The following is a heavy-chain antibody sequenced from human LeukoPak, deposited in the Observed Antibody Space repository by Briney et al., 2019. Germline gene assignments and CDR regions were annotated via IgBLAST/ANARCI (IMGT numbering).Heavy chain of an antibody. V-gene: IGHV3-21*01. D-gene: IGHD1-26*01. J-gene: IGHJ4*02. CDR1: GFTFSSYS. CDR3: ARDGWELLPDY. Sequence: GGSLRLSCAASGFTFSSYSMNWVRQAPGKGLEWVSSISSSSSYIYYADSVKGRFTIFRDNAKNSLYLQMNSLRAEDTAVYYCARDGWELLPDYWGQGTLVTVSS. CDR2: ISSSSSYI.